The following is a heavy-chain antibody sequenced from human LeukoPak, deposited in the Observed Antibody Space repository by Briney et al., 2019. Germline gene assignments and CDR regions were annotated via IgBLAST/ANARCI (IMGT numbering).Heavy chain of an antibody. CDR1: GDSISSGTYY. CDR3: ARRGEYYGSGKWRSLSNWFDP. J-gene: IGHJ5*02. Sequence: PSQTLSLTCTVSGDSISSGTYYWSWIRQPAGKGLEWIGRIDASGNPNYNPSLRSRLTMSVDTSKNQFSLKLSSVTAADTAVYYCARRGEYYGSGKWRSLSNWFDPWGQGTLVTVSS. D-gene: IGHD3-10*01. CDR2: IDASGNP. V-gene: IGHV4-61*02.